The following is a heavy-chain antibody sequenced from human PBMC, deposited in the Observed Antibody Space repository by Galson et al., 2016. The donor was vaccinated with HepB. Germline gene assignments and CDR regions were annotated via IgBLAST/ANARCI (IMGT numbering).Heavy chain of an antibody. CDR1: GDSISIRVYY. V-gene: IGHV4-39*02. Sequence: SETLSLTCTVSGDSISIRVYYWAWIRQPPGKGLEWIGSIYYSGNTYNNPSLKTRVSMSVDTSKNHFSLELSSVTAADTAVYYCARRTLQPSFDYWGQGTPVSVSS. CDR3: ARRTLQPSFDY. J-gene: IGHJ4*02. CDR2: IYYSGNT. D-gene: IGHD1-14*01.